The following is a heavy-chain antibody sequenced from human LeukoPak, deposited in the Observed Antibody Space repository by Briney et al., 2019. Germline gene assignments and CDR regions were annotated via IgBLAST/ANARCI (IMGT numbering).Heavy chain of an antibody. CDR1: GGSISSSSYY. Sequence: PSETLSLTCTVSGGSISSSSYYWGWIRQPPGKGLEWIGSIYYSGSTYYNPSLKSRVTISVDTSKNQFSLKLSSVTAADTAVYYCARPYCGGDCYIDYWGQGTLVTVSS. V-gene: IGHV4-39*07. J-gene: IGHJ4*02. CDR3: ARPYCGGDCYIDY. D-gene: IGHD2-21*02. CDR2: IYYSGST.